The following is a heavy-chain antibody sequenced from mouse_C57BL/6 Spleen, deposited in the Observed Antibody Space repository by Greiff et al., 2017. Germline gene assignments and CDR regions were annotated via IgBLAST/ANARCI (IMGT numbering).Heavy chain of an antibody. CDR3: ARGPYGSSFDY. CDR2: IHPNSGST. J-gene: IGHJ2*01. Sequence: QVQLQQSGAELVKPGASVKLSCKASGYTFTSYWMHWVKQRPGQGLEWIGMIHPNSGSTNYNEKFKSKATLTVDKSSSTAYMQLSSLTSEDSAVYYCARGPYGSSFDYWGQGTTLTVSS. CDR1: GYTFTSYW. V-gene: IGHV1-64*01. D-gene: IGHD1-1*01.